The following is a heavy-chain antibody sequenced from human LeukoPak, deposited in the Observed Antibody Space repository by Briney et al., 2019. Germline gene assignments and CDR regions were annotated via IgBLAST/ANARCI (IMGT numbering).Heavy chain of an antibody. J-gene: IGHJ5*02. CDR1: GGSFSGYY. D-gene: IGHD3-10*01. Sequence: PSETLSLTCAVYGGSFSGYYWSWIRQPPGKGLEWIGEINHSGSTNYNPSLKSRVTISVDTSKNQFSLKLRSVTAADTAAYYCARVGASNWFDPWGQGTLVTVSS. CDR3: ARVGASNWFDP. V-gene: IGHV4-34*01. CDR2: INHSGST.